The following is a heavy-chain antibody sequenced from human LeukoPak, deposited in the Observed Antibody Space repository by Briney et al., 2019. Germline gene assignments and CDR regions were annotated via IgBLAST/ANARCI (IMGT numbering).Heavy chain of an antibody. CDR3: ARGVGAWGGSYFDY. Sequence: WASVKVSCKASGYTFTSYYIHWVRQAPGQGLEWMGIINPGGGSTSYAQKFQGRVTMTTDTSTSTAYMELRSLISDDTAVYYCARGVGAWGGSYFDYWGQGALVTVSS. CDR2: INPGGGST. J-gene: IGHJ4*02. V-gene: IGHV1-46*01. CDR1: GYTFTSYY. D-gene: IGHD1-26*01.